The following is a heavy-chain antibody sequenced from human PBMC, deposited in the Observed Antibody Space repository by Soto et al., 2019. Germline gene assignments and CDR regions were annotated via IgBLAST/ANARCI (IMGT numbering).Heavy chain of an antibody. V-gene: IGHV1-69*06. Sequence: ASVKVSCKNAGGTFSSCDIICVRPAPGQGLEWMGGIIPIFGTANYAQKFQGRFTITADKSTSTAYMELSSLRSEDTAVYYCARDPRTRGDFWSGYSTLYYYGMDVWGQGTTVTFSS. CDR3: ARDPRTRGDFWSGYSTLYYYGMDV. CDR1: GGTFSSCD. CDR2: IIPIFGTA. D-gene: IGHD3-3*01. J-gene: IGHJ6*02.